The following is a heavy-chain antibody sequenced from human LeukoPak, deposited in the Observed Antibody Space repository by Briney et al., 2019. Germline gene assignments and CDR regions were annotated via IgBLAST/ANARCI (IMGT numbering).Heavy chain of an antibody. CDR3: ARRYCVGVFDI. CDR2: IFYSGST. J-gene: IGHJ3*02. D-gene: IGHD2-21*02. V-gene: IGHV4-39*01. Sequence: PSETLSLTCTVSGGSISSSDYYWGWIRQPPGKGLEWIGSIFYSGSTYYNPSLRSRVTISVDTSKNQFSLKLSSVTAADTAVYYCARRYCVGVFDIWGQGTMVTVSS. CDR1: GGSISSSDYY.